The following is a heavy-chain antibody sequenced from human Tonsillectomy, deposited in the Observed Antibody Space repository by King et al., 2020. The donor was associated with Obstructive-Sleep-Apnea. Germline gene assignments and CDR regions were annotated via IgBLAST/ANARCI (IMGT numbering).Heavy chain of an antibody. J-gene: IGHJ4*02. CDR3: ARDLDYGDYDYYFDY. CDR2: ISSSSSTI. CDR1: GFTFSSYC. Sequence: VQLVESGGGLVQPGGSLRLSCAASGFTFSSYCMNWVRQAPGKGLEWVSYISSSSSTIYYADSVKGRFTISRDNAKNSLYLKMNSLRAEDTAVYYCARDLDYGDYDYYFDYGVQGTLVTVSS. V-gene: IGHV3-48*04. D-gene: IGHD4-17*01.